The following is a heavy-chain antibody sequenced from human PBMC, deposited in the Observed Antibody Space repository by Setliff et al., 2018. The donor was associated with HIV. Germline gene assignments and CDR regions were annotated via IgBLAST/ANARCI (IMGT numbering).Heavy chain of an antibody. CDR1: GGSISSSSYY. CDR2: VYYSGST. V-gene: IGHV4-39*07. D-gene: IGHD4-17*01. J-gene: IGHJ4*02. Sequence: SETLSLTCIVSGGSISSSSYYWGWIRQPPGKGLEWIGTVYYSGSTYYNPSLKSRVTISVDTSENQFSLKLTSVTASDTAVYYCARAAAGNTGPFDLWGQGSPVTVSS. CDR3: ARAAAGNTGPFDL.